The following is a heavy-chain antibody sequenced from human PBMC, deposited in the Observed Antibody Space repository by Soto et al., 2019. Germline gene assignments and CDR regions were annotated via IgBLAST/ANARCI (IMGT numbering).Heavy chain of an antibody. J-gene: IGHJ3*01. D-gene: IGHD3-16*01. CDR1: GFSLSSSGVG. V-gene: IGHV2-5*02. Sequence: SGPTLVNPTQTLTLTCTFSGFSLSSSGVGVGWIRQPPGKALEWLALIYGDDGERYTPSLKTRLTITKETSKNQVVLTMTNRDPVDTDKYYCEHSEGDDYVWGSYKDAFDVWGQGTMVTISS. CDR2: IYGDDGE. CDR3: EHSEGDDYVWGSYKDAFDV.